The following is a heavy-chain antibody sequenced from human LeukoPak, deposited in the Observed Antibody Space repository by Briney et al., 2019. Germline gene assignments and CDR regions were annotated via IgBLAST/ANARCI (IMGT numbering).Heavy chain of an antibody. J-gene: IGHJ6*02. Sequence: ASVKVSCKASGYTFTGYYIHWVRQAPGQGLEWMGLINSNSGATNYAQKFQGRVTMTRDTSLSTAYMELSRLGSDDTAVYYCARELIVVVPAAMDGMDVWGQGTTVTVSS. CDR3: ARELIVVVPAAMDGMDV. CDR1: GYTFTGYY. CDR2: INSNSGAT. V-gene: IGHV1-2*02. D-gene: IGHD2-2*01.